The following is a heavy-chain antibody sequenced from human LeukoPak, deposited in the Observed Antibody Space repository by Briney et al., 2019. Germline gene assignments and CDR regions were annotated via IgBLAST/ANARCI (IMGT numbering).Heavy chain of an antibody. Sequence: PSETLSLTCTVSGGSISSSSYYWGWIRQPPGKGLEWIGSIYYSGSTYYNPSLKSRVTISVDTSKNQFSLKLSSVTAADTAVYYRARPNRYPAEWFDPWGQGTLVTVSS. D-gene: IGHD3-9*01. CDR3: ARPNRYPAEWFDP. CDR1: GGSISSSSYY. J-gene: IGHJ5*02. V-gene: IGHV4-39*01. CDR2: IYYSGST.